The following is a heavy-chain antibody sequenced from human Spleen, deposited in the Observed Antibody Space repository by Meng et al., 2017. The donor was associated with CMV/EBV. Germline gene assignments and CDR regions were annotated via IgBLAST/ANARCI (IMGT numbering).Heavy chain of an antibody. V-gene: IGHV1-18*01. Sequence: TLKSSGYGFTSYGNSWVRHAPGQGLGWMGWVSAHNDSIKNAHEFQVRVTMTTATSTCTTYMELRSLRSDDTAVYYCARDRYYRYVDYWGQGTLVTVSS. CDR2: VSAHNDSI. CDR1: GYGFTSYG. J-gene: IGHJ4*02. D-gene: IGHD2-15*01. CDR3: ARDRYYRYVDY.